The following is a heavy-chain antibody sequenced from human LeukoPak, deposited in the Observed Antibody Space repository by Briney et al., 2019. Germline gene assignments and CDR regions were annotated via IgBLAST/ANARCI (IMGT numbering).Heavy chain of an antibody. Sequence: PGGSLRLSCAASGFTVSNNHMNWVRQAPGEGLECVSVPNNDGSTYYADSVKGRFTTSRDSSKNTVYLQMNSLRAEDTAVYYCAGAGGYSVYGSQGTLVTVSS. CDR1: GFTVSNNH. J-gene: IGHJ4*02. D-gene: IGHD5/OR15-5a*01. CDR2: PNNDGST. CDR3: AGAGGYSVY. V-gene: IGHV3-66*01.